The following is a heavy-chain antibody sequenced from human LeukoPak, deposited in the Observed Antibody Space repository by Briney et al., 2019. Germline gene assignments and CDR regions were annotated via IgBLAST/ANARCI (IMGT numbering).Heavy chain of an antibody. J-gene: IGHJ4*02. CDR3: AKGGAMEAVAGTGYYFDY. CDR2: ISGSGGTT. CDR1: GFTFSSYA. D-gene: IGHD6-19*01. Sequence: TGGSLRLSCAASGFTFSSYAMNWVRPAPGKGLEWVSDISGSGGTTYYADSVKGRFTISRDNSKNTLYLQMNSLRAEDTAVYYCAKGGAMEAVAGTGYYFDYWGQGTLVTVSS. V-gene: IGHV3-23*01.